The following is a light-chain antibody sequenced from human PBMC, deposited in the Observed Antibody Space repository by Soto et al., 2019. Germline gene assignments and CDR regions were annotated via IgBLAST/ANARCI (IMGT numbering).Light chain of an antibody. V-gene: IGLV2-18*02. J-gene: IGLJ2*01. Sequence: QSALTQPPSESGSPGQSVTISCTGTSSDVGSYNRVSWYHQPPGTAPKLMIYEVSNRPSGVPDRFSGSKSGNTASLTISGLQAEDEADYYCSSYTSSSTLVFGGGTKLTVL. CDR3: SSYTSSSTLV. CDR1: SSDVGSYNR. CDR2: EVS.